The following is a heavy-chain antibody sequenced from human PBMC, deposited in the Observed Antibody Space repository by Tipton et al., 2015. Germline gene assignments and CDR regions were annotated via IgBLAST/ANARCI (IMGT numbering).Heavy chain of an antibody. V-gene: IGHV1-2*06. Sequence: QVQLVQSGAEVGEPGASLMVSCKASGYAFTDYHIHWMRQAPGQGLEWMGQIDPQNGVTNYAQGFRGRVTMTRDAFILTAYMELRGLRSDDTAVYFCATDSLRPTLGSHWGQGTLVTVSS. J-gene: IGHJ1*01. CDR3: ATDSLRPTLGSH. D-gene: IGHD7-27*01. CDR2: IDPQNGVT. CDR1: GYAFTDYH.